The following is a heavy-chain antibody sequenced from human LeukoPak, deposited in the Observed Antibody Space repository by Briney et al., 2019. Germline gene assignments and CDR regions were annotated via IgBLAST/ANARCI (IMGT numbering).Heavy chain of an antibody. J-gene: IGHJ4*02. CDR2: ISSSGSTI. Sequence: PGGSLRLSCAASGFTFSSYEMNWVRQAPGKGLEWVSYISSSGSTIYYADSVKGRFTISRDNAKNSLYLQMNSLRAEDTAIYYCTKDVPEDYRVWGSYRSDSWGQGTLVTVSA. CDR1: GFTFSSYE. CDR3: TKDVPEDYRVWGSYRSDS. D-gene: IGHD3-16*02. V-gene: IGHV3-48*03.